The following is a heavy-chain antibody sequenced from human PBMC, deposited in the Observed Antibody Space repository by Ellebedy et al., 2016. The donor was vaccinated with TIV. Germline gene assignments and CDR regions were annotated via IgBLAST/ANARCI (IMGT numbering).Heavy chain of an antibody. D-gene: IGHD2-2*01. CDR3: AHRTGDCSSTTCIYYYYGMDV. Sequence: SGPTLVKPTQTLTLTCTFSGFSLSTSGVSVGWIRQPPGKALEWLALIYWNDDKRYRPSLKSRLTITKDTSKNQVVFTMTNMDPVDTATYYCAHRTGDCSSTTCIYYYYGMDVWGQGTTVTVSS. CDR2: IYWNDDK. J-gene: IGHJ6*02. CDR1: GFSLSTSGVS. V-gene: IGHV2-5*01.